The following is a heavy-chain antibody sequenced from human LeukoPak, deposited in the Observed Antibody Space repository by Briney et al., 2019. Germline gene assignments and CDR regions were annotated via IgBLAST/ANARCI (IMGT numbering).Heavy chain of an antibody. CDR3: AREGYGSGSMDFDY. J-gene: IGHJ4*02. V-gene: IGHV4-59*01. CDR2: IYYSGST. D-gene: IGHD3-10*01. CDR1: GGSISSYY. Sequence: PETLSLTCTVSGGSISSYYWSWIRQPPGKGLEWIGYIYYSGSTNYNPSLKSRVTISVDTSKNQFSLKLSSVTAADTAVYYCAREGYGSGSMDFDYWGQGTLVTVSS.